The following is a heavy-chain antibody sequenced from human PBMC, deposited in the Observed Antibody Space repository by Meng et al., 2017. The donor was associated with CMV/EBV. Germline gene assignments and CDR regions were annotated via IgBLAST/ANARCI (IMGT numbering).Heavy chain of an antibody. J-gene: IGHJ4*02. CDR2: INHSGST. CDR3: ARGGPNDSSGYYPYYFDY. V-gene: IGHV4-34*01. D-gene: IGHD3-22*01. Sequence: PQEGGPGLLKPSGTLSPTCAVSGGSFSGYYWSWIRQPPGKGLEWIGEINHSGSTNYNPSLKSRVTISVDTSKNQFSLKLSSVTAADTAVYYCARGGPNDSSGYYPYYFDYWGQGTLVTVSS. CDR1: GGSFSGYY.